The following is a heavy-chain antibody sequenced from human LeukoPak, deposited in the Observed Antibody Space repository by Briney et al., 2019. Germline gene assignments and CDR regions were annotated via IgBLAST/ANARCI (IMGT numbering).Heavy chain of an antibody. CDR2: ISYHGNQK. Sequence: GRSLRLSCVASGFTFNKYGMHWVRQAQGKGLEWVAVISYHGNQKNYAESVQGRFTVSRDNSNNTLYLEVNSLRAEDTAVYYCAKGSSGWDFDYWGQGTLVTVSS. CDR3: AKGSSGWDFDY. D-gene: IGHD6-19*01. J-gene: IGHJ4*02. CDR1: GFTFNKYG. V-gene: IGHV3-30*18.